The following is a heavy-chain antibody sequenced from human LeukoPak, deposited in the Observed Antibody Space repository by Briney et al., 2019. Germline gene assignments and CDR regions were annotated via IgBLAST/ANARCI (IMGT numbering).Heavy chain of an antibody. Sequence: GTSVKVSCKASGFTFSTSAVQWVRQARGQRLEWVGWIDVGSGNTNYAQKFQGRVTITRDMSTRTSHMELSSLRSEDTAVYYCAAAPYYHEDSGYYYFDPWGQGTLVTVSS. V-gene: IGHV1-58*01. D-gene: IGHD3-22*01. J-gene: IGHJ5*02. CDR3: AAAPYYHEDSGYYYFDP. CDR2: IDVGSGNT. CDR1: GFTFSTSA.